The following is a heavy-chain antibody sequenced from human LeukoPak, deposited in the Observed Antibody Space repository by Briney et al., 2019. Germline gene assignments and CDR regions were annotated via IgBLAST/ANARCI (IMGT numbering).Heavy chain of an antibody. V-gene: IGHV4-59*01. CDR2: IYYSGST. J-gene: IGHJ6*03. D-gene: IGHD3-10*01. CDR1: GGSISNYY. Sequence: SETLSLTCTVSGGSISNYYWSWIRQPPGKGLEWIGYIYYSGSTNYNPSLKSRVTISVDTSKNQFSLKLSSVTAADTAVYYCARGRSSMVRGYYYYMDVWGKGTTVTVSS. CDR3: ARGRSSMVRGYYYYMDV.